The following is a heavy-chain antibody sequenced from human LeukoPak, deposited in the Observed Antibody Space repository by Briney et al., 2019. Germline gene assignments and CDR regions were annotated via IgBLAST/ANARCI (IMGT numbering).Heavy chain of an antibody. CDR3: ARVALYCSSTSCHPPPDY. Sequence: ASVKVSCKASGYTFTDYYIHWVRQAPGQGLEWMGWINPNSGGTNYAQKFRGRATMTRDTSISTAYMELSRLRSDDTAVYYCARVALYCSSTSCHPPPDYWGQGTLVTVSS. CDR2: INPNSGGT. D-gene: IGHD2-2*01. V-gene: IGHV1-2*02. CDR1: GYTFTDYY. J-gene: IGHJ4*02.